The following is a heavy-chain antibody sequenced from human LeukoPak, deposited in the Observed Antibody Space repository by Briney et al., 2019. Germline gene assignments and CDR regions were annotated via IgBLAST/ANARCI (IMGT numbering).Heavy chain of an antibody. J-gene: IGHJ4*02. CDR1: GFTFSTYW. Sequence: GGSLRLSCAASGFTFSTYWMSWVRQAPGKGLEWVANIKQDGSEKYYLDSVKGRFTIPRDNAKNSLYLQMNSLRAEDTAVYFCTREAAAGIDYWGQGTLSPSPQ. CDR3: TREAAAGIDY. D-gene: IGHD6-13*01. CDR2: IKQDGSEK. V-gene: IGHV3-7*01.